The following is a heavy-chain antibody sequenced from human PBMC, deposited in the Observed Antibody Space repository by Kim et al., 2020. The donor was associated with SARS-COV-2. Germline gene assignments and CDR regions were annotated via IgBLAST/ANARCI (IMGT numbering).Heavy chain of an antibody. CDR3: ARHRCSGGSCYRYYFDY. V-gene: IGHV4-59*08. Sequence: PKSRVTISVDTSKNQFSLKRSSVTAADTAVYYCARHRCSGGSCYRYYFDYWGQGTLVTVSS. D-gene: IGHD2-15*01. J-gene: IGHJ4*02.